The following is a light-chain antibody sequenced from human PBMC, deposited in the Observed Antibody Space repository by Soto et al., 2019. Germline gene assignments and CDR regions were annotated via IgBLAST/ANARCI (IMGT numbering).Light chain of an antibody. Sequence: DIQMNQSPSTLSASVGDRVTITCRASQSISSWLDWYQQKPGKAPKLLIYKASSLESGVPSRFSGSGSGTEFTLTISSLQPDDFATYYCQQYNSYSTFGQGTKVEVK. CDR3: QQYNSYST. J-gene: IGKJ1*01. V-gene: IGKV1-5*03. CDR1: QSISSW. CDR2: KAS.